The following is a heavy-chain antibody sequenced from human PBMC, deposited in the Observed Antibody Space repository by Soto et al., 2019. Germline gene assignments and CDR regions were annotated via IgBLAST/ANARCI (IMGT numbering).Heavy chain of an antibody. CDR3: ANLPLYGSGFDC. D-gene: IGHD3-10*01. V-gene: IGHV3-9*01. Sequence: EVQLVESGGGLVQPGGSLRLSCAASGFTFDDYAIHWVRQTPGKGLEWVSGISWNGAATGYADSVKGRFTISRDNAKNDLYLQMNSLRNEDTAIYYCANLPLYGSGFDCWGQGTLVSVSS. CDR1: GFTFDDYA. J-gene: IGHJ4*02. CDR2: ISWNGAAT.